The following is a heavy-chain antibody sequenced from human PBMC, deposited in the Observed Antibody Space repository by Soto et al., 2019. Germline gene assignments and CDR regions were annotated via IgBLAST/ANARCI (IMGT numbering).Heavy chain of an antibody. V-gene: IGHV3-48*03. D-gene: IGHD5-12*01. CDR3: ARDFGGYSGYPLFDY. CDR1: GFTFSSYE. CDR2: ISSSGSTI. J-gene: IGHJ4*02. Sequence: VGSLRLSCAASGFTFSSYEMNWVRQAPGKGLEWVSYISSSGSTIYYADSVKGRFTISRDNAKNSLYLQMNSLRAEDTAVYYCARDFGGYSGYPLFDYWGQGTLVTVSS.